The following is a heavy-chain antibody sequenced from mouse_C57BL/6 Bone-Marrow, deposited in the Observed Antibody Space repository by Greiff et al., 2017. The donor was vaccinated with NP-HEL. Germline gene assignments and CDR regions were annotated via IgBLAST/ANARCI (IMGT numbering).Heavy chain of an antibody. V-gene: IGHV14-3*01. D-gene: IGHD2-4*01. CDR2: IDPANGNT. CDR1: GFNIKNSY. CDR3: AKGIYYDYFDY. J-gene: IGHJ2*01. Sequence: VQLQQSVAELVRPGASVKLSCTASGFNIKNSYMHWVKQRPEQGLEWIGRIDPANGNTKYAPKFQGKATITADTSSNKAYLQLSSLTTEDTANYDCAKGIYYDYFDYWGQGTTLTVSS.